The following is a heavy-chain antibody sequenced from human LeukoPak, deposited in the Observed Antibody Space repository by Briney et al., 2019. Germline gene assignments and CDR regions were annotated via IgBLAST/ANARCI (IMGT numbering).Heavy chain of an antibody. D-gene: IGHD6-19*01. J-gene: IGHJ4*02. CDR3: ARAHPDAKWLWAY. CDR2: IYHSGST. CDR1: GGSISSSNW. V-gene: IGHV4-4*02. Sequence: SETLSLTCAVSGGSISSSNWWSWVRQPPGQGLEWIGEIYHSGSTNYNPSLKSRVTISVDKSKNQFSLKLSSVTAADTAVYYCARAHPDAKWLWAYWGQGTLVTVSS.